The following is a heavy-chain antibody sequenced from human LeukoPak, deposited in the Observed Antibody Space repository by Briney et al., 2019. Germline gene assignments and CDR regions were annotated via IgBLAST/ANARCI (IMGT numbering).Heavy chain of an antibody. J-gene: IGHJ4*02. D-gene: IGHD3-10*01. CDR1: GFTFSSYA. Sequence: GGSLRLSCAASGFTFSSYAMSWVRQAPGKGLEWVSAISGSGGSTYYADSVKGRFTISRDNSKNTLYLQMNSLRAEDTAVYYCAKVEASYYGSGRRGPFDYWGQGTLVTVSS. V-gene: IGHV3-23*01. CDR2: ISGSGGST. CDR3: AKVEASYYGSGRRGPFDY.